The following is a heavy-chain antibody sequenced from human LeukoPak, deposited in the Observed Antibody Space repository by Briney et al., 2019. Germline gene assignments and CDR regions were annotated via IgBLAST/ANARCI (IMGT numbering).Heavy chain of an antibody. Sequence: GASVKVSCKASGYTFTGYYMHWVRQAPGQGLEWMGGIIPIFGTANYAQKFQGRVTITADKSTSTAYMELSSLRSEDTAVYYCARSNVDTAMAYYFDYWGQGTLVTVSS. D-gene: IGHD5-18*01. J-gene: IGHJ4*02. V-gene: IGHV1-69*06. CDR3: ARSNVDTAMAYYFDY. CDR1: GYTFTGYY. CDR2: IIPIFGTA.